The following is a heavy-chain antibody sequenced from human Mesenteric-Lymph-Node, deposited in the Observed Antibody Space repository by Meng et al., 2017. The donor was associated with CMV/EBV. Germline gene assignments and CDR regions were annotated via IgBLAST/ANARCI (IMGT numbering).Heavy chain of an antibody. V-gene: IGHV1-2*02. D-gene: IGHD3-3*01. CDR1: GYTFTGYY. CDR2: INPNSGGT. CDR3: ARGFLEWHGDYHYGMDV. J-gene: IGHJ6*02. Sequence: ASVKVSCKASGYTFTGYYMHWVRQAPGQGLEWMGWINPNSGGTNYAQKFQGRVTMTRDTSINTAYMEMTRLRSDDTAVYYCARGFLEWHGDYHYGMDVWGQGTTVTVSS.